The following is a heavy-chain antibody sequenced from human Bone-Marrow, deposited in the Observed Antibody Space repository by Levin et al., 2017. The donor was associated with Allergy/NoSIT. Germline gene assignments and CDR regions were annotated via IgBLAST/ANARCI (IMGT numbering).Heavy chain of an antibody. CDR3: ARSLPSSLWFGEFPDY. Sequence: GASVKVYCAASGFSFTSYWMHWVRQAPGKGLVWVSRIDSDGAGTTYADSVKGRFIISRDNAKSTLYLQMNSLRAEDTAVYYCARSLPSSLWFGEFPDYWGQGTLVTVSS. D-gene: IGHD3-10*01. J-gene: IGHJ4*02. CDR1: GFSFTSYW. V-gene: IGHV3-74*03. CDR2: IDSDGAGT.